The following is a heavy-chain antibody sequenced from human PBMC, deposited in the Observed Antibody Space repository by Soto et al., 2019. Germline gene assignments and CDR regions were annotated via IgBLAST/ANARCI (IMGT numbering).Heavy chain of an antibody. CDR3: AKHIYCTNGVCSSFDY. CDR1: GFTFSSYA. J-gene: IGHJ4*02. D-gene: IGHD2-8*01. CDR2: ISGSGGST. V-gene: IGHV3-23*01. Sequence: GGSLRLSCAASGFTFSSYAMSWVRQAPGKGLEWVSAISGSGGSTYYADSVKGRFTISRDNSKNTLYLQMNSLRAEDTAVYYCAKHIYCTNGVCSSFDYWGQGTLVTVSS.